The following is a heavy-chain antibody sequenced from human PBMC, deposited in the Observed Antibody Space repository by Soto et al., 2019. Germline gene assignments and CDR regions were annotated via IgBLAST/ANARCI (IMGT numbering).Heavy chain of an antibody. D-gene: IGHD3-3*01. CDR1: GFTFDDYT. CDR2: ISWDGGST. V-gene: IGHV3-43*01. Sequence: EVQLVESGGVVVQPGGSLRLSCAASGFTFDDYTMHWVRQAPGKGLEWVSLISWDGGSTYYADSVKGRFTISRDNSKNSLYLQMNSLRTEDTALYYCAKDRGPGPTGAVEWLLYSGYFDLWGRGTLVTVSS. J-gene: IGHJ2*01. CDR3: AKDRGPGPTGAVEWLLYSGYFDL.